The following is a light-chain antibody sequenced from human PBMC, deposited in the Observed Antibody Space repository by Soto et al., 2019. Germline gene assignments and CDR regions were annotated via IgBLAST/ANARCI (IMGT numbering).Light chain of an antibody. J-gene: IGLJ3*02. Sequence: QSALTQPASVSGSPGQSITISCTGTSSDVGGYNYVSWYQQHPGKAPKLMIYEVSNRPSGVSNRFSGSKSGNTASLTISGLQAEDEADYYCSSYTSSSTRVCVGGIKLTVL. V-gene: IGLV2-14*01. CDR2: EVS. CDR1: SSDVGGYNY. CDR3: SSYTSSSTRV.